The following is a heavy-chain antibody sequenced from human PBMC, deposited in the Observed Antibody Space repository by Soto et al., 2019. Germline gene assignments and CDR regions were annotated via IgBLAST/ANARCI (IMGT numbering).Heavy chain of an antibody. Sequence: SETLSLTCALSGAPITWGDYSWNWIRQPPGKGLEWIGYIFHGGSTYYNPSLRSRVTISVDRSRTQFSLKMSSVTAADTAVYYCARGRVVVPAAVMFNCLDPWGQGALVTVSS. J-gene: IGHJ5*02. CDR2: IFHGGST. CDR3: ARGRVVVPAAVMFNCLDP. D-gene: IGHD2-2*01. CDR1: GAPITWGDYS. V-gene: IGHV4-30-2*01.